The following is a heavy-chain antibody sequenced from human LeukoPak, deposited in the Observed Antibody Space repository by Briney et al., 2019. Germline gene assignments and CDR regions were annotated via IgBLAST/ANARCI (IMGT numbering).Heavy chain of an antibody. Sequence: GGSLRLSCTASGFTFGDYAMSWVRQAPGKGLEWVGFIRSKAYGGTTEYAASVKGRFTISRDDSKSIAYLQMNSLKTEDTAVYYCTRARPIAARNIQHYYYYYMDVWGKGTTVTVSS. CDR1: GFTFGDYA. D-gene: IGHD6-6*01. CDR2: IRSKAYGGTT. V-gene: IGHV3-49*04. CDR3: TRARPIAARNIQHYYYYYMDV. J-gene: IGHJ6*03.